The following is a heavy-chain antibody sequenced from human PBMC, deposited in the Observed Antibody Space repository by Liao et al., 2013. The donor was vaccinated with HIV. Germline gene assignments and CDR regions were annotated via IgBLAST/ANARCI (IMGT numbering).Heavy chain of an antibody. CDR3: ARVSYDFWSGDWYFDL. CDR1: GGSFSNYY. J-gene: IGHJ2*01. D-gene: IGHD3-3*01. Sequence: QVQLQQWGAGLLKPSETLSLTCAVYGGSFSNYYWSWIRQPPGKGLEWIGEINHSGSTNYNPSLKSRVTISVDTSKNQFSLKLSSVTAADTAVYYCARVSYDFWSGDWYFDLWGRGTLVTVSS. CDR2: INHSGST. V-gene: IGHV4-34*01.